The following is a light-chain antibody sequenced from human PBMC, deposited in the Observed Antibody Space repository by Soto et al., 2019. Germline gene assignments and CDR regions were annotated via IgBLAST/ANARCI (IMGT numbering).Light chain of an antibody. CDR2: EVS. Sequence: SALTQPPSVSGSPGQSVTIPCTGTSSDVGNYNRVSWYHQAPGTAPKLMIYEVSNRPSGVPDRFSGSKSGNTASLSISGLQAEDEGDYYCGSYTTSTARFVFGTGTKLTVL. J-gene: IGLJ1*01. V-gene: IGLV2-18*02. CDR1: SSDVGNYNR. CDR3: GSYTTSTARFV.